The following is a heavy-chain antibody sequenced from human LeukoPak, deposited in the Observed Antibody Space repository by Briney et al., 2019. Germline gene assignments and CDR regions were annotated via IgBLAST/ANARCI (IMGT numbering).Heavy chain of an antibody. CDR1: GGSISSYY. J-gene: IGHJ4*02. V-gene: IGHV4-39*01. CDR2: IYYSGST. CDR3: ARHSSGYYLTFYFDY. Sequence: PSETLSLTCTVSGGSISSYYWGWIRQPPGKGLEWIGSIYYSGSTYYNPSLKSRVTISVDTSKNQFSLKLSSVTAADTAVYYCARHSSGYYLTFYFDYWGQGTLVTVSS. D-gene: IGHD3-22*01.